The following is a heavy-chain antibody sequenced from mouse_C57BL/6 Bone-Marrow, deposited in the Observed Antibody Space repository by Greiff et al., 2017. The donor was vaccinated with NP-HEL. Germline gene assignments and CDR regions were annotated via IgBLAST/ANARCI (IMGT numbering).Heavy chain of an antibody. CDR1: GFTFSDYG. Sequence: EVQRVESGGGLVKPGGSLKLSCAASGFTFSDYGMHWVRQAPEKGLEWVAYISSGSSTIYYVDTVKGRFTISRDNAKNTLFLQMTSLRSEDTAMYYCARPARIYYGYDGRGMDYWGQGTSVTVSS. D-gene: IGHD2-2*01. J-gene: IGHJ4*01. V-gene: IGHV5-17*01. CDR2: ISSGSSTI. CDR3: ARPARIYYGYDGRGMDY.